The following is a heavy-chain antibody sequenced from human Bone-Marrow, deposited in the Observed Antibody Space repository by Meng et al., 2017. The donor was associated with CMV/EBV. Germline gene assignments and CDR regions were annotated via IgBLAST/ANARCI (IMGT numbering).Heavy chain of an antibody. J-gene: IGHJ6*02. D-gene: IGHD3-22*01. CDR2: INPNSGGT. CDR1: GYTFTGYY. Sequence: ASVKVSCKASGYTFTGYYMHWVRQAPGQGLEWMGWINPNSGGTKYAQKFQGRVTMTRDTSTSTVYMELSSLRSEDTAVYYCARDFWVDSGYSYYYGMDVWGQGTTVTVPS. CDR3: ARDFWVDSGYSYYYGMDV. V-gene: IGHV1-2*02.